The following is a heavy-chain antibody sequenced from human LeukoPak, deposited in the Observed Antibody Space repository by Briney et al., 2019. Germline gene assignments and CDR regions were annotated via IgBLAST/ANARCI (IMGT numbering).Heavy chain of an antibody. CDR1: GFTFSAYY. CDR3: ARGKWSTRH. V-gene: IGHV3-21*01. J-gene: IGHJ4*02. CDR2: ISSSSTYI. Sequence: PGGSLRLSCTASGFTFSAYYMNWVRQAPGMGLEWVSSISSSSTYINYADSVKGRFTISRDNAKNSLYLQMNSLRAEDTAVDYCARGKWSTRHWGQGTLVTVSS. D-gene: IGHD2-15*01.